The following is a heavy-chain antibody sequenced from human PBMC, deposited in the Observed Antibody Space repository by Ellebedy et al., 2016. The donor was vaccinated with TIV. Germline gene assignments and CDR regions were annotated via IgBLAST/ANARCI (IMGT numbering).Heavy chain of an antibody. J-gene: IGHJ4*02. V-gene: IGHV1-2*04. CDR2: INPDSGGT. CDR1: GYTFTGYY. D-gene: IGHD3-16*01. CDR3: ARGESYADIDF. Sequence: AASVKVSCKTSGYTFTGYYMHWVRQAPGQGLEWMGWINPDSGGTNYAQKFQGWVTMTRDTSISTAYLNLSSLRSEDTAIYYCARGESYADIDFWGQGTLVTVSS.